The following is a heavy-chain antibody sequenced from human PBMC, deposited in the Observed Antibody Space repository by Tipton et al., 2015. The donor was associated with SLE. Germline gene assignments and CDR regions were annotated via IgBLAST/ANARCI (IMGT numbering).Heavy chain of an antibody. CDR2: ISSSSSYI. V-gene: IGHV3-21*01. D-gene: IGHD7-27*01. J-gene: IGHJ1*01. CDR1: GFTFSSYN. Sequence: SLRLSCAASGFTFSSYNMNWVRQAPGKGLEWVSSISSSSSYIYYADSVKGRFTISRDNAKNSLYLQMNSLRAEDTAVYYCARTIVTLGTEYFQHWGQGALVTVSS. CDR3: ARTIVTLGTEYFQH.